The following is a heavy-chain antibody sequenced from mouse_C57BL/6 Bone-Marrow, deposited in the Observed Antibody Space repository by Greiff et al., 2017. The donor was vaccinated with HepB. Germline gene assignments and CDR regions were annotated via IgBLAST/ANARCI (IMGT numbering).Heavy chain of an antibody. D-gene: IGHD1-1*01. CDR2: IYPRRGHT. V-gene: IGHV1-81*01. Sequence: VQLQQSGAELARPGASVKLSCKASGYTFTSYGISWVKQRTGQGLEWIGEIYPRRGHTYSNETFKGKATLPADKSSSTAYMELLSLTSEDSAVYFCARRGELVATSYFDYWGQGTTRTVSA. CDR3: ARRGELVATSYFDY. J-gene: IGHJ2*01. CDR1: GYTFTSYG.